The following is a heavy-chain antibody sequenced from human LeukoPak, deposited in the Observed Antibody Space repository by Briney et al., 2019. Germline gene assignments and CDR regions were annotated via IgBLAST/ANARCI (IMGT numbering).Heavy chain of an antibody. CDR3: AKAMDITMIVVVYFDY. CDR1: GFTFSSYA. CDR2: ISGSGGST. V-gene: IGHV3-23*01. J-gene: IGHJ4*02. D-gene: IGHD3-22*01. Sequence: GGSLRLSCVASGFTFSSYAMSWVRQAPGKGLEWVSAISGSGGSTYYADSVKGRFTISRDNSKNTLYLQMNSLRAEDTAVYYCAKAMDITMIVVVYFDYWGRGTLVTVSS.